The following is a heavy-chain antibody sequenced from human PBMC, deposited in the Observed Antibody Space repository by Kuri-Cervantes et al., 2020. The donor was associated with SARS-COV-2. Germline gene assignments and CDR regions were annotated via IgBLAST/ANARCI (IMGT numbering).Heavy chain of an antibody. V-gene: IGHV3-20*04. CDR3: ARDLSDSSTPPHDP. Sequence: GGSLRLSCAASGFTFSSYAMHWVRQAPGKGLEWVSGINWNGGSTGYADSVKGRFTISRDNAKNSLYLQMNSLRAEDTALYYCARDLSDSSTPPHDPWGQGTLVTVSS. CDR2: INWNGGST. D-gene: IGHD2-2*01. CDR1: GFTFSSYA. J-gene: IGHJ5*02.